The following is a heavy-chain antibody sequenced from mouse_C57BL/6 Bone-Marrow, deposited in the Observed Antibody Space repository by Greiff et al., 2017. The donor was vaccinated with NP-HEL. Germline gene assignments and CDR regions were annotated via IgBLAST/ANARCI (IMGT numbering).Heavy chain of an antibody. CDR3: ARWHFDD. Sequence: QVQLQQPGAELVRPGSSVKLSCKASGYTFTSYWMHWVKQRPIQGLEWIGNIDPSDSDTHYNQKFKDKATLTVDKSSSTAYMQLSSLTSEDSAVYYCARWHFDDWGTGTTVTVSS. CDR2: IDPSDSDT. V-gene: IGHV1-52*01. J-gene: IGHJ1*03. CDR1: GYTFTSYW.